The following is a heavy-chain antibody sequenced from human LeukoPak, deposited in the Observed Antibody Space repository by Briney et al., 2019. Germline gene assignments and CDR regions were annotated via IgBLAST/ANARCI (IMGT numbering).Heavy chain of an antibody. D-gene: IGHD6-19*01. CDR2: ISASGGTT. CDR3: ATHYTSGWYFDY. Sequence: PGGSLRLSCAASGFTFSSYGMSWVRQAPGKGLEWISAISASGGTTYYADSVKGRFTMSRDNSKSTLHLQMNSLRAGDTAVYYCATHYTSGWYFDYWGQGALVTVPS. CDR1: GFTFSSYG. V-gene: IGHV3-23*01. J-gene: IGHJ4*02.